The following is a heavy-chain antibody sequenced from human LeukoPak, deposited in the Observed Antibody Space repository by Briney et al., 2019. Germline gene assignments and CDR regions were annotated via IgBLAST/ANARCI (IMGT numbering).Heavy chain of an antibody. Sequence: GGSLRLSCAASGFTFSSYAMSWVRQAPGKGLEWVSAISGSGGSTYYADSVKGRFTISRDNSKNTLYLQMNSLRAEDTAVYYCARDLGGVTAHPFDYWGQGTLVTVSS. CDR2: ISGSGGST. V-gene: IGHV3-23*01. CDR3: ARDLGGVTAHPFDY. CDR1: GFTFSSYA. J-gene: IGHJ4*02. D-gene: IGHD2-21*02.